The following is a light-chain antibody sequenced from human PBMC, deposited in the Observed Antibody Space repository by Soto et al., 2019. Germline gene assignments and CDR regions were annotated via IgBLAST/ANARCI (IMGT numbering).Light chain of an antibody. CDR1: QGISSY. J-gene: IGKJ3*01. Sequence: DIQLTQSPSFLSASVGDRVTITCRASQGISSYLAWYQQKPGKAPELLIFAASTLQNGVPSRFSGSGSGTEFTLTISSLQPEDVATYYCLHLNSYSPDTFGPWTKVDIK. CDR3: LHLNSYSPDT. CDR2: AAS. V-gene: IGKV1-9*01.